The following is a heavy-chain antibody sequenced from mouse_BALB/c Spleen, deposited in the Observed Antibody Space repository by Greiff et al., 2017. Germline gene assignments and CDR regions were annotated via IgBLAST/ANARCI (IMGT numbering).Heavy chain of an antibody. CDR2: ISYSGST. V-gene: IGHV3-2*02. Sequence: EVKLQESGPGLVKPSQSLSLTCTVTGYSITSDYAWNWIRQFPGNKLEWMGYISYSGSTSYNPSLKSRISITRDTSKNQFFLQLNSVTTEDTATYYCAREVYYDYGHYYAMDYWGQGTSVTVSS. D-gene: IGHD2-4*01. CDR1: GYSITSDYA. J-gene: IGHJ4*01. CDR3: AREVYYDYGHYYAMDY.